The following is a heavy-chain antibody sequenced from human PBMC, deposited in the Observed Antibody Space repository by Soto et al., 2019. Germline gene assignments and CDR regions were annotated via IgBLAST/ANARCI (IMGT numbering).Heavy chain of an antibody. CDR1: GYIFTNYC. Sequence: PGESLKISCKGSGYIFTNYCISWVRQMPGKGLEWMGIIHPGDSDTRYTPSFHGQVTISVDSSTSTAYLQWSSLEASDTAIYYCVRQGLNRMSPVPATSDYWGQGTLVTVSS. CDR3: VRQGLNRMSPVPATSDY. CDR2: IHPGDSDT. J-gene: IGHJ4*02. D-gene: IGHD2-15*01. V-gene: IGHV5-51*01.